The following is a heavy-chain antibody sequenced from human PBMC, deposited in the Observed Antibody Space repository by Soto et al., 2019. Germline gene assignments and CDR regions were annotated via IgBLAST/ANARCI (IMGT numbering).Heavy chain of an antibody. Sequence: EVQLLESGGGLVQPGESLRLSCAASGFTFTNYALSWVRQAPEKGLEWLSSISGRGGDSYYADSVKGRFTISRDNSKNTLYLQMNSLSAGDTALYYCARDDSDAFDIWGQGTMVAVSS. D-gene: IGHD1-1*01. CDR2: ISGRGGDS. CDR3: ARDDSDAFDI. CDR1: GFTFTNYA. J-gene: IGHJ3*02. V-gene: IGHV3-23*01.